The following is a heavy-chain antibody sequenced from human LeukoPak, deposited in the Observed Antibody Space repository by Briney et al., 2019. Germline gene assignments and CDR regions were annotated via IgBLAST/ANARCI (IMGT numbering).Heavy chain of an antibody. D-gene: IGHD5-24*01. CDR1: GFTFSSYG. CDR3: ARDRGNGFNSYFFDY. J-gene: IGHJ4*02. V-gene: IGHV3-7*01. CDR2: IKQDGSEK. Sequence: PGGSLRLSCAASGFTFSSYGMHWVRQAPGKGLEWVANIKQDGSEKYSVDSVKGRFTISRDNAKNSLFLQMNSLRAEDTALYYCARDRGNGFNSYFFDYWGQGTLVTVSS.